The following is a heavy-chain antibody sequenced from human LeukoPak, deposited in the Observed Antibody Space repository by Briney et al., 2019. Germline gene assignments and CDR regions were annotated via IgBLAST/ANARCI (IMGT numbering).Heavy chain of an antibody. J-gene: IGHJ3*02. D-gene: IGHD5-18*01. CDR3: PIYVDTDLGGGAFDI. Sequence: SETLSLTCAVYGGSFSGYYWSWIRQPPGKGLEWIGEINHSGSTNYNPSLKSRVTISVDTSKNQLSLKLSSVPAAATAVYSCPIYVDTDLGGGAFDIWGQGTMVTVSS. V-gene: IGHV4-34*01. CDR1: GGSFSGYY. CDR2: INHSGST.